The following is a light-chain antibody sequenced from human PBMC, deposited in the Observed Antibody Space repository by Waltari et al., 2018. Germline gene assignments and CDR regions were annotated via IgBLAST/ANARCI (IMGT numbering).Light chain of an antibody. CDR1: QSVSKY. Sequence: EIVLTQSPGSLSLSPGERATLSCRASQSVSKYLAWYQQKPGQAPRLLIYHASSRATGIPDRFSGSGFGTDFSLTISRLEPEDFAVYYCQKYESLPATFGLGTKVEIK. V-gene: IGKV3-20*01. J-gene: IGKJ1*01. CDR3: QKYESLPAT. CDR2: HAS.